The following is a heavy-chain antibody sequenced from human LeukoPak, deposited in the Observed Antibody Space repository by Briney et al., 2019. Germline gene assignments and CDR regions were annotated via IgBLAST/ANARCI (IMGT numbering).Heavy chain of an antibody. CDR2: IYYSGGT. J-gene: IGHJ1*01. CDR1: GGSISVYY. Sequence: PSETLSLTCTVSGGSISVYYWSWIRQPPGKGLEWIGYIYYSGGTNYNPSLKSRVTISVDTSKNQFSLKLSSVTAADTAVYYCARHSKYYYDSSGSYVGYFQHWGQGTLVTVSS. V-gene: IGHV4-59*08. CDR3: ARHSKYYYDSSGSYVGYFQH. D-gene: IGHD3-22*01.